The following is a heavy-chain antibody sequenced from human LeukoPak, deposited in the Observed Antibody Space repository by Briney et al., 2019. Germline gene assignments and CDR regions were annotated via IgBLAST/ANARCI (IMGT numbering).Heavy chain of an antibody. D-gene: IGHD4-17*01. CDR2: ISYIGST. CDR3: ARDLVTVTKGFDI. J-gene: IGHJ3*02. V-gene: IGHV4-59*11. CDR1: DDSFSSHY. Sequence: SETLSLTCAVSDDSFSSHYWTWIRQPPGKGLEWIGYISYIGSTNCNPSLKSRVTISIDTSRNQFSLRLSSVTAADTAVYYCARDLVTVTKGFDIWGQGTMVSVSS.